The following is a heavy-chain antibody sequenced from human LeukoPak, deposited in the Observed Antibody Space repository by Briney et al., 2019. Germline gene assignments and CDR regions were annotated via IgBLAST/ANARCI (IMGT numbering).Heavy chain of an antibody. V-gene: IGHV1-69*05. D-gene: IGHD2-2*01. CDR1: GGTFSSYA. CDR3: ARDLFVIVPAGIPYHYYYMAV. CDR2: IIPIFGTA. J-gene: IGHJ6*03. Sequence: SVKVSCKASGGTFSSYAISWVRQAPGQGLEWMGRIIPIFGTANYAQKFQGRVTITTDESTSTAYMELSSLRSEDTAVYCCARDLFVIVPAGIPYHYYYMAVWGKGTTVSVSS.